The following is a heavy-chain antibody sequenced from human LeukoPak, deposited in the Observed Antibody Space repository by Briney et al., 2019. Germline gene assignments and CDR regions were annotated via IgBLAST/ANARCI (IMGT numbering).Heavy chain of an antibody. D-gene: IGHD3-10*01. CDR1: GDSVSSNSGA. J-gene: IGHJ4*02. Sequence: SQTLSLTCAIFGDSVSSNSGAWNWIRQSPSRGLEWLGRAYYRSQWYNDYAFSVKGRIAINADTSKNHFSLQLNSVTPEDTAVYYCAREEAGTYGFQYWGQGTLVTVSS. CDR3: AREEAGTYGFQY. CDR2: AYYRSQWYN. V-gene: IGHV6-1*01.